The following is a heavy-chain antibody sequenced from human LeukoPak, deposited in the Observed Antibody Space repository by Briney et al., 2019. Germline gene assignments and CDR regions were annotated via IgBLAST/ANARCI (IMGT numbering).Heavy chain of an antibody. V-gene: IGHV3-74*01. Sequence: GGSLSLTCAASGFTFSSYCRHWIRQAPGKGLVWVSRINSDGSSTNYADSVRGRFITSRDNANNTLYMPMTGPRAEDTAVCYCARARRAAAGPFDPWGQGTLVTVSS. D-gene: IGHD6-13*01. CDR1: GFTFSSYC. CDR2: INSDGSST. CDR3: ARARRAAAGPFDP. J-gene: IGHJ5*02.